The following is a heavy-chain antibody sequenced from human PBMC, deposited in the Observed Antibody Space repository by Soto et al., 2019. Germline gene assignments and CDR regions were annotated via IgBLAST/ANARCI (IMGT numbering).Heavy chain of an antibody. V-gene: IGHV3-23*01. Sequence: GCLIVCLASSVFTFSKYAVTWVRQAPGKRLEWVSTISGSGDSTYYADSVKGRFTISRDNSKNTVYLQMNSLRPEDTDVHYCAKGEDVEPLFKWFDPWGQGTLVTVS. J-gene: IGHJ5*02. CDR3: AKGEDVEPLFKWFDP. D-gene: IGHD1-1*01. CDR1: VFTFSKYA. CDR2: ISGSGDST.